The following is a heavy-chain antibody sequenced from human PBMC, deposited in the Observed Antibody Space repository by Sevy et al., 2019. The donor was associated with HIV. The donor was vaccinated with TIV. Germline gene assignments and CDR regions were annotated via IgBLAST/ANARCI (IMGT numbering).Heavy chain of an antibody. CDR2: IKQDAGQK. CDR1: GFTFSKYW. J-gene: IGHJ4*02. CDR3: ARDDGNYYFHY. V-gene: IGHV3-7*01. Sequence: GGSLRLSCAASGFTFSKYWMGWVRQAPGKGLEWVANIKQDAGQKYYVDSVKGRCTISRENAKNSLYLQMNSLRAEDTAVYFCARDDGNYYFHYWGQGTLVTVSS. D-gene: IGHD1-7*01.